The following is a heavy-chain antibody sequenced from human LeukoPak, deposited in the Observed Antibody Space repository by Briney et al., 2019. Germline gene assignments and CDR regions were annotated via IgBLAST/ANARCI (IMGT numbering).Heavy chain of an antibody. CDR1: GFTFSDYY. V-gene: IGHV3-23*01. J-gene: IGHJ6*02. CDR2: ISGSGGST. CDR3: ARDLSRYFDWYTLYYYYGMDV. Sequence: GGSLRLSCAASGFTFSDYYMSWVRQAPGKGLEWVSAISGSGGSTYYADSVKGRFTISRDNSKNTLYLQMNSLRAEDTAVYYCARDLSRYFDWYTLYYYYGMDVWGQGTTVTVSS. D-gene: IGHD3-9*01.